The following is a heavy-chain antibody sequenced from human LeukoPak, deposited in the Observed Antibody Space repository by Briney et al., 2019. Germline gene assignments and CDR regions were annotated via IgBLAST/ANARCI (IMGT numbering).Heavy chain of an antibody. Sequence: ASVKVSCKASGGTFSSYAISWVRQAPGQGLEWMGRIIPILGIANYAQKFQGRVTITADKSTSTAYMELSSLRSEDTAVYYCARGLSLDGQGFDYWGQGTLVTVSS. D-gene: IGHD1-1*01. CDR2: IIPILGIA. V-gene: IGHV1-69*04. J-gene: IGHJ4*02. CDR1: GGTFSSYA. CDR3: ARGLSLDGQGFDY.